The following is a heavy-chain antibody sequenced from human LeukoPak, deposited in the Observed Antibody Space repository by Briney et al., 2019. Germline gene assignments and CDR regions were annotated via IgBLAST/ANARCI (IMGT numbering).Heavy chain of an antibody. Sequence: PSETLSLTCTVSGVSISRYYWSWIRQPPGKGLEWIGYIYNSGSTKYNTSLKSRVTISVDTSKNQFSLKLSSVTAADTAVYYCARATVTSYNWFDPWGQGTLVTVSS. CDR3: ARATVTSYNWFDP. J-gene: IGHJ5*02. CDR1: GVSISRYY. D-gene: IGHD4-17*01. V-gene: IGHV4-4*08. CDR2: IYNSGST.